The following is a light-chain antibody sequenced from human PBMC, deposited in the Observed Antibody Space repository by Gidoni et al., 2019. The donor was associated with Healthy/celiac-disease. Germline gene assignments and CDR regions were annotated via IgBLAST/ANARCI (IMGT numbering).Light chain of an antibody. Sequence: QSVLTQPPSVSGAPGQRVTISCTGSSSNIGAGYDVHWYQQLPGTAPKLLIYGNSNLPSGVPDRFSGSKSGTSASLAITGLQAEDEADYYCQSYASSLSGSVFGGGTQLTVL. J-gene: IGLJ7*01. CDR1: SSNIGAGYD. V-gene: IGLV1-40*01. CDR3: QSYASSLSGSV. CDR2: GNS.